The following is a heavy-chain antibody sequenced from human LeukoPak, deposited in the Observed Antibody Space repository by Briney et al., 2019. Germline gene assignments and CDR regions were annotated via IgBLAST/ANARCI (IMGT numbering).Heavy chain of an antibody. D-gene: IGHD1-20*01. CDR1: GFTFSSYW. J-gene: IGHJ4*02. CDR3: ARVVTGTIDADY. CDR2: INSDGSST. Sequence: GGSLRLSCPASGFTFSSYWMRWVRQAPGKGLVWVSRINSDGSSTSYADSVKGRFTISRDNAKNTLYLQMNSLRAEDTAVYYCARVVTGTIDADYWGQGTLVTVSS. V-gene: IGHV3-74*01.